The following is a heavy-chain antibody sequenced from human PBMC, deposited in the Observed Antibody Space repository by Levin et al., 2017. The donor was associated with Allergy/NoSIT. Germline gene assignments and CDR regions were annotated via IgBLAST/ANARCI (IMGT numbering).Heavy chain of an antibody. CDR1: GGSISTYY. V-gene: IGHV4-59*01. Sequence: AETLSLTCTVSGGSISTYYWSWIRQPPGKGLEWVGYIYRSGHTNYNPSLKSRVTMSIDTSKNQFSLNLNSLTAADTAVYYCARSNFGRLPDYWGQGTLVTVSS. J-gene: IGHJ4*02. CDR3: ARSNFGRLPDY. D-gene: IGHD3-3*01. CDR2: IYRSGHT.